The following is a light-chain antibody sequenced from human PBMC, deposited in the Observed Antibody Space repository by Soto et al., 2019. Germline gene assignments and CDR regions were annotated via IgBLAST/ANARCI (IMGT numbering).Light chain of an antibody. CDR1: QTIASSD. J-gene: IGKJ3*01. V-gene: IGKV3-20*01. Sequence: LVLTQSPGTLSLSPGERATLSCRASQTIASSDLAWFQQRPGQAPRLLIYGASTRATGIPGRFSGSGSGTDFTLSISRLEPEDFAVYYCQQFSSSHQFTFGPGTKVEI. CDR3: QQFSSSHQFT. CDR2: GAS.